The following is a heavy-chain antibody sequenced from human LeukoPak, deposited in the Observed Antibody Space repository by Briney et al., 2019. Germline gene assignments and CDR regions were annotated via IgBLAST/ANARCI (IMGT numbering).Heavy chain of an antibody. D-gene: IGHD3-22*01. J-gene: IGHJ4*02. Sequence: GGSLRLSCAASGFTFSSYEMNWVRQAPGKGLEWVSYISSSSSTIYYADSVKGRFTISRDNAKNSLYLQMNSLRAEDTAVYYCARNPYDSSGWYFDYWGQGTLVTVSS. CDR3: ARNPYDSSGWYFDY. V-gene: IGHV3-48*03. CDR1: GFTFSSYE. CDR2: ISSSSSTI.